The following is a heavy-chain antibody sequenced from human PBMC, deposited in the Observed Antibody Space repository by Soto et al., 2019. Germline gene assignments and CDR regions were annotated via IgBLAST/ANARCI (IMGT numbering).Heavy chain of an antibody. Sequence: QVQLVESGGGVVQPGRSLRLSCAASGFTFSSYAMHWVRQAPGKGLEWVAVISYDGSNKYYADSVKGRFTISRDNSKNTLHLQMNSLRAEDTAVYYCARDTESGYVIDYWGQGTLVTVSS. V-gene: IGHV3-30-3*01. D-gene: IGHD5-12*01. CDR2: ISYDGSNK. CDR3: ARDTESGYVIDY. CDR1: GFTFSSYA. J-gene: IGHJ4*02.